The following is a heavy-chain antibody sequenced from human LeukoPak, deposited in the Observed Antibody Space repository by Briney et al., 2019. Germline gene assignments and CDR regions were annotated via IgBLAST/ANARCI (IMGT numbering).Heavy chain of an antibody. CDR2: ITNNGGAM. J-gene: IGHJ4*02. D-gene: IGHD3-22*01. V-gene: IGHV3-11*04. CDR1: GFTFSDYY. Sequence: PGGSLRLSCAASGFTFSDYYMGWIRQAPGKGLEWISYITNNGGAMFYADSLKGRLTIFRDNAKKSLYLQMNSLRPDGTALYYCARALADSRGYYLGFDYWGQGTPVTVSS. CDR3: ARALADSRGYYLGFDY.